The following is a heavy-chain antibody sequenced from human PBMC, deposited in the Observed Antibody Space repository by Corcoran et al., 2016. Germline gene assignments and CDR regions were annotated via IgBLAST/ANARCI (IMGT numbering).Heavy chain of an antibody. CDR3: ARATYSSSPGYGMDV. CDR1: GFTFSSYS. J-gene: IGHJ6*02. D-gene: IGHD6-6*01. CDR2: ISSSSSYI. V-gene: IGHV3-21*01. Sequence: EVQLVESGGGLVKPGGSLRLSCAASGFTFSSYSMNWVRQAPGKGLEWVSSISSSSSYIYYADSVKGRFTISRDNAKNSLYLQMNSLRAEDTAVYYGARATYSSSPGYGMDVWGQGTTVTVSS.